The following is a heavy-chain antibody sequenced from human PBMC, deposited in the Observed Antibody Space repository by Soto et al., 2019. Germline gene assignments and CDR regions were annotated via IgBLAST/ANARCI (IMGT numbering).Heavy chain of an antibody. J-gene: IGHJ4*02. V-gene: IGHV3-23*01. Sequence: GGSLRLSCAASGFTFSSYAMSWVRQAPGRGLEWVSTISGSGGGTYYADSMKGRFTISRDNSKNTLYLQMYSLRVEDTAVYYCARESDHWGQGTLVTVSS. CDR2: ISGSGGGT. CDR1: GFTFSSYA. CDR3: ARESDH.